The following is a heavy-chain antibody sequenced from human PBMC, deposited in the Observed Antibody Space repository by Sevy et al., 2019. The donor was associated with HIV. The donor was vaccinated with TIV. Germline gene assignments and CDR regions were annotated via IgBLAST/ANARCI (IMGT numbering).Heavy chain of an antibody. V-gene: IGHV3-33*01. J-gene: IGHJ4*02. CDR3: ARESLAVAGIGYYFNY. Sequence: GGSLRLSCTASGFSISGYGMHWVRQVPGKGLEWVAIIWYDGTNKDYTDSVKGRFTITRDNSKNTLYLQMNSLRVEDTAVYYCARESLAVAGIGYYFNYWGQGTLVTVS. CDR1: GFSISGYG. CDR2: IWYDGTNK. D-gene: IGHD6-19*01.